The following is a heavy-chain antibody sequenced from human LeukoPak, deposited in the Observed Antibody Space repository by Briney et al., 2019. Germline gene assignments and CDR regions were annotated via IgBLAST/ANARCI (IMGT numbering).Heavy chain of an antibody. D-gene: IGHD6-19*01. CDR1: GGSISTGGYY. J-gene: IGHJ4*02. V-gene: IGHV4-31*03. CDR3: AMSSGWFRLDQ. CDR2: IYYSGST. Sequence: SQTLSLTCTVSGGSISTGGYYWSWIRQHPGKGLEWIAYIYYSGSTNYNPSLKSRVTISVDTSKNQFSLKLSSVTAADTAVYYCAMSSGWFRLDQWGQGALVTVSS.